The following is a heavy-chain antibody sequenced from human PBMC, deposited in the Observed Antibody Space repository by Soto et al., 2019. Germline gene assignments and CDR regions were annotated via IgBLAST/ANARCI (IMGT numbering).Heavy chain of an antibody. CDR2: INAYNGNT. Sequence: QVQLVQSGAEVKNPGASVKVSCKASGYSFTRYGIGWARQAPGQGLERMGWINAYNGNTNYAQNLPGRLTLTTDTSTTTAYMELRSLRSNDTAIYYCAMVDVYVTPSPQDVWGQGTTVTVSS. V-gene: IGHV1-18*01. J-gene: IGHJ6*02. D-gene: IGHD3-16*01. CDR3: AMVDVYVTPSPQDV. CDR1: GYSFTRYG.